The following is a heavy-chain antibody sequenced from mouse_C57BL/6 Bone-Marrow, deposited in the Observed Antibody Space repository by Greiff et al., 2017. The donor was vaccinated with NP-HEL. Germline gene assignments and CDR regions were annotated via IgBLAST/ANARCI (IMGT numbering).Heavy chain of an antibody. CDR1: GFNIKNTY. V-gene: IGHV14-3*01. CDR3: ARSNYYGSSYGAMDY. Sequence: VQLQQSVAELVRPGASVKLSCTASGFNIKNTYMHWVKQRPEQGLEWIGRIDPADGNTKYAPKFQGKATITVDTSSNTAYLQLSSLTSEDTAIYYGARSNYYGSSYGAMDYWGQGTSVTVSS. J-gene: IGHJ4*01. CDR2: IDPADGNT. D-gene: IGHD1-1*01.